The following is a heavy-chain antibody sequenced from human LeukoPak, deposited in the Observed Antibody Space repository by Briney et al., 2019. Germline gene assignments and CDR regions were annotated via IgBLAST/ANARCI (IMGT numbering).Heavy chain of an antibody. D-gene: IGHD6-19*01. CDR2: VSGTSTNT. CDR1: GLSFSSYA. J-gene: IGHJ1*01. V-gene: IGHV3-23*01. Sequence: PGGSLRLSCAASGLSFSSYAMSWVRQAPGKGLEWVSAVSGTSTNTYYSDSVTGRFTISRDNSQNTLYLQMNNLEGGDTAVYYCAKGAAVAGTLYFQHWGQGTLVTVSS. CDR3: AKGAAVAGTLYFQH.